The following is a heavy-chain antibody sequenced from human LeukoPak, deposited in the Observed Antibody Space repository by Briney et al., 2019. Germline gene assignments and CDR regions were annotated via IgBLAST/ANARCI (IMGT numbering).Heavy chain of an antibody. J-gene: IGHJ4*02. Sequence: SETLSLTCTVSGGSISSGGYYWSWIRQHPGKGLEWIGYIYYSGSTYYNPSLKSRVTISVDTSKNQFSLKLSSVTAADTAVYYCARYHSGYDDYWGQGTLVTVSS. CDR1: GGSISSGGYY. CDR2: IYYSGST. CDR3: ARYHSGYDDY. D-gene: IGHD5-12*01. V-gene: IGHV4-31*03.